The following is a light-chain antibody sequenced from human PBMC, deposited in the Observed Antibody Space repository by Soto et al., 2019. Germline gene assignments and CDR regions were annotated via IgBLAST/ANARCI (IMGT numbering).Light chain of an antibody. Sequence: EIVLTQSPGTLSLSPGEGGTLSCRASQSISSIYLAWYQQKPGQTPRLLIYGASSRATGIPDRFSGSGSGTDFTLTISRLEPEDFAMYYCQQYRSSPLTFGGGTKVDIK. V-gene: IGKV3-20*01. CDR1: QSISSIY. CDR2: GAS. J-gene: IGKJ4*01. CDR3: QQYRSSPLT.